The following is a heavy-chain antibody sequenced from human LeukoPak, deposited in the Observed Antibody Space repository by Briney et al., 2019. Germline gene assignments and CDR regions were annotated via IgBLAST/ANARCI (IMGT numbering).Heavy chain of an antibody. D-gene: IGHD2-21*02. J-gene: IGHJ3*02. CDR2: ISAYNGNT. CDR3: ASPQVTYDAFDI. Sequence: ASVKVSCKASGYTFTSYGIGWVRQAPGQGLEWMGWISAYNGNTNYAQKFQGRVTMTRDTSISTAYMELSRLRSDDTAVYYCASPQVTYDAFDIWGQGTMVTVSS. V-gene: IGHV1-18*01. CDR1: GYTFTSYG.